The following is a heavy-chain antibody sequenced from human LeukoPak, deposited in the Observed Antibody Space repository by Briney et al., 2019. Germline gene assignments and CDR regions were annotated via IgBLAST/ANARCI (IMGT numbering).Heavy chain of an antibody. Sequence: PSQTLSLTCTVSGGSISSGDYYWSWIRQPPGKGLEWIVYIYYSGSTYYNPSLKSRVTISVDTAKNQFSLHLSSVTAADTAVYYWAREDIVATLSWYDTWGQGPLVTVSS. CDR3: AREDIVATLSWYDT. D-gene: IGHD5-12*01. CDR1: GGSISSGDYY. CDR2: IYYSGST. V-gene: IGHV4-30-4*01. J-gene: IGHJ5*02.